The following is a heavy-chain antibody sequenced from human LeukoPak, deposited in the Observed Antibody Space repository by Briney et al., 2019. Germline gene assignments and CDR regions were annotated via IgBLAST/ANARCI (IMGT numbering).Heavy chain of an antibody. J-gene: IGHJ4*02. D-gene: IGHD6-19*01. CDR3: ARDRAPIAVAGTPLY. CDR2: ISSSSSYI. Sequence: GGSLRLSCAASGFTFSSYSMNWVRQAPGKGLEWVSSISSSSSYIYYADSVKGRFTISRDNAKNSLYLQMNSLRAEDTAVYYCARDRAPIAVAGTPLYWGQGTLVTVSS. V-gene: IGHV3-21*01. CDR1: GFTFSSYS.